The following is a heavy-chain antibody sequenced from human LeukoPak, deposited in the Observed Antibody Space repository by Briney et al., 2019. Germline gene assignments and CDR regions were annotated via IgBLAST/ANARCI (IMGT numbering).Heavy chain of an antibody. V-gene: IGHV3-11*01. CDR2: ISSSGDTI. D-gene: IGHD3-16*02. J-gene: IGHJ6*03. CDR1: GFTFSDYY. CDR3: ARDVTPYYYMDV. Sequence: SGGSLRLSCAASGFTFSDYYMSWIRQAPGKGLEWVSYISSSGDTIYYADSVKGRFTISRDNAKNSLYLQMNSLRAEDTAVYYCARDVTPYYYMDVWGKGTTVTISS.